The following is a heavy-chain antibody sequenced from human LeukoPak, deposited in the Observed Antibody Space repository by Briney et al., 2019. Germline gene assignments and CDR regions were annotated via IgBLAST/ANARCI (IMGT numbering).Heavy chain of an antibody. CDR3: AGGSLGSGSSSDCCPLDY. CDR2: ISSSGSTI. D-gene: IGHD3-22*01. J-gene: IGHJ4*02. Sequence: GRSLRLSCAASGFTFSDYYMSWIRQAPEKGLEWVSYISSSGSTIYYADSVKGRFTISRDNAKNSLYLQMNSLRADDTAMYYCAGGSLGSGSSSDCCPLDYWGQGTLVTVSS. V-gene: IGHV3-11*01. CDR1: GFTFSDYY.